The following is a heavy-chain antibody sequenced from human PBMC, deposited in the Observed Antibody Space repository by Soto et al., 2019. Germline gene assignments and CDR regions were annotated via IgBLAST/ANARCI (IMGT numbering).Heavy chain of an antibody. Sequence: EVQLLESGGGLLQPGGSLRLSCTASGFTFSGYAMSWVRQAPGKGLEWVSAISGSGGSTYYADSVKGRFTISRDNSKRTLYLQMNSLRAEDTAVYYCAKGFVEMATIDYWGQGTLVTVSS. V-gene: IGHV3-23*01. CDR3: AKGFVEMATIDY. CDR1: GFTFSGYA. CDR2: ISGSGGST. D-gene: IGHD5-12*01. J-gene: IGHJ4*02.